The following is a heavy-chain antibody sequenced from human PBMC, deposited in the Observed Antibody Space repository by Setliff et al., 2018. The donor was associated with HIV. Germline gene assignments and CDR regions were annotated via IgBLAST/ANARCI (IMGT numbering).Heavy chain of an antibody. CDR1: TFTVSGNY. CDR2: LNSGGST. J-gene: IGHJ3*02. D-gene: IGHD1-26*01. CDR3: ARERIRGTFDI. V-gene: IGHV3-53*05. Sequence: GSLRPSCAVSTFTVSGNYMSWVRQAPGKGLEWVSVLNSGGSTYHADTVKGRFTISRDNSQNTLYLQMNSLRAEDTAVYYCARERIRGTFDIWGQGTMVTVSS.